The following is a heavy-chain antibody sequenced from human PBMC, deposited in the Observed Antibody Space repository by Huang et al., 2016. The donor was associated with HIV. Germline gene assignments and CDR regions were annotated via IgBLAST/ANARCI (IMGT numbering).Heavy chain of an antibody. CDR3: AKGSMANAFDI. D-gene: IGHD3-10*01. CDR1: GFTFSSYG. J-gene: IGHJ3*02. V-gene: IGHV3-30*02. Sequence: QVQLVESGGGVVQPGGSLRLSCAASGFTFSSYGMHWVRQAPGKGLEWVEFIRYDGINKYYADSVRGRFTISRDNSKNTLYLQMNSLRAEDTAVYYCAKGSMANAFDIWGQGTMVTVSS. CDR2: IRYDGINK.